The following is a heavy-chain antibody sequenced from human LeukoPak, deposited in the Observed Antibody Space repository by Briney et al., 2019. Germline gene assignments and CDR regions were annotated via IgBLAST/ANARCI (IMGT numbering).Heavy chain of an antibody. CDR3: ARDRYYYDSSGYSRLDY. D-gene: IGHD3-22*01. CDR1: GGSISSSSYY. CDR2: IYTSGST. J-gene: IGHJ4*02. V-gene: IGHV4-39*07. Sequence: KPSETLSLTCTVSGGSISSSSYYWGWIRQPPGKGLEWIGRIYTSGSTNYNPSLKSRVTMSVDTSKNQFSLKLSSVTAADTAVYYCARDRYYYDSSGYSRLDYWGQGTLVTVSS.